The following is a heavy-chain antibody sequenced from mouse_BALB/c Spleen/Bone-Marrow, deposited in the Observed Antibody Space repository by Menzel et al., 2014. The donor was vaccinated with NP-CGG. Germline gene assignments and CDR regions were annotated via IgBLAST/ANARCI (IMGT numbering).Heavy chain of an antibody. D-gene: IGHD4-1*01. CDR3: AGRVGRDYAMDY. CDR2: ILPGSGST. Sequence: QVTLKVCGAELMKPGASVKISCKATGYTFSSYWIEWVKQRPGHGPEWIGEILPGSGSTNYNEKFKGKATFTADTSSNTAYMQLSSLTSEDSAVYYCAGRVGRDYAMDYWGQGTSVTVSS. V-gene: IGHV1-9*01. CDR1: GYTFSSYW. J-gene: IGHJ4*01.